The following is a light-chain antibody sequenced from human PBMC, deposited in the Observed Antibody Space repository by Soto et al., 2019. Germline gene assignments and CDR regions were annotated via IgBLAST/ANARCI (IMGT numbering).Light chain of an antibody. Sequence: QSVLTQPASVSGSPGQSITISCTGTSSDVGIYNLVSWYQHHPGKAPKLIIYEVSKRPSGVSNRFSGSKSGNTASLTISGLQAEDEVDYHCCSYAGSNTVTFGGGTKLTVL. J-gene: IGLJ2*01. V-gene: IGLV2-23*02. CDR1: SSDVGIYNL. CDR3: CSYAGSNTVT. CDR2: EVS.